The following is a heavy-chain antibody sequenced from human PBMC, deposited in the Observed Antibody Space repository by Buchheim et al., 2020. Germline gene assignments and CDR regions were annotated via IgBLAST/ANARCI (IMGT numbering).Heavy chain of an antibody. CDR2: IYTSGST. V-gene: IGHV4-61*02. Sequence: QVQLQESGPGLVKPSQTLSLTCTVSGGSISSGSYYWSWIRQPAGKGLEWIGRIYTSGSTNYNPSLKSRVTISVDTSKNQFSLKLSSVTAADTAVYYCARSSVTYSSSSRSPDRFDYWGQGTL. CDR3: ARSSVTYSSSSRSPDRFDY. D-gene: IGHD6-6*01. J-gene: IGHJ4*02. CDR1: GGSISSGSYY.